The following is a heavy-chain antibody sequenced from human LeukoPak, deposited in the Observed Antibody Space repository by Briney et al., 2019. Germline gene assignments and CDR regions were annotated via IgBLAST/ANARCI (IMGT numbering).Heavy chain of an antibody. CDR3: ARAPRGYSYGYLDF. J-gene: IGHJ4*02. D-gene: IGHD5-18*01. V-gene: IGHV1-18*04. CDR1: GYTFTSYG. CDR2: ISGYNGNT. Sequence: ASVKAPCQAAGYTFTSYGISWERHAPREGLELKGWISGYNGNTNYAQKVQGRVNMTTDISTSTAYMELRSLRSDATAVYYCARAPRGYSYGYLDFWGQGSLVTVSS.